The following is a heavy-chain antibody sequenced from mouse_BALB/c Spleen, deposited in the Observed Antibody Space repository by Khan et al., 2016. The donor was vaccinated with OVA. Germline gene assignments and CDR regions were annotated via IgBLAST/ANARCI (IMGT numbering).Heavy chain of an antibody. CDR3: AIRDYFDY. V-gene: IGHV1S137*01. CDR1: GYTFTDYS. J-gene: IGHJ2*01. Sequence: QVQLQQPGPELVRPGVSVKISCKGSGYTFTDYSMHWVKQSHAKSLEWIGVISTDSVNTNYNQKFKGKATLTVDKSSSTAYMEIARMTSEDSAIYYCAIRDYFDYWGQGTTLTVSS. CDR2: ISTDSVNT.